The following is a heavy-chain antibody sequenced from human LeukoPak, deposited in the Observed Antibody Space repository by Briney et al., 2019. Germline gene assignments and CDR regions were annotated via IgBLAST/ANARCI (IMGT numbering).Heavy chain of an antibody. CDR2: INHSGST. Sequence: PSETLSLTCAVYGGSFSGYYWSWIRQPPGKGLEWIGEINHSGSTNYNPSLKSRVTISVDTSKNQFSLKLNSVTAADTAVYYCARAEHIVVVPRGLYLDSWRQGTLVTVSS. D-gene: IGHD2-21*01. J-gene: IGHJ4*02. CDR1: GGSFSGYY. CDR3: ARAEHIVVVPRGLYLDS. V-gene: IGHV4-34*01.